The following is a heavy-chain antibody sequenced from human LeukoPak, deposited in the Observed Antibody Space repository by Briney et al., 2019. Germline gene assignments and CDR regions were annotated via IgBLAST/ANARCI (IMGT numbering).Heavy chain of an antibody. CDR1: GGTFSSYA. V-gene: IGHV1-2*06. D-gene: IGHD2-15*01. J-gene: IGHJ4*02. CDR2: INPNSGGT. CDR3: ARDYHYCSGGSCYDDGDY. Sequence: ASVKVSCKASGGTFSSYAISWVRQAPGQGLEWMGRINPNSGGTNYAQKFQGRVTMTRDTSISTAYMELSRLRSDDTAVYYCARDYHYCSGGSCYDDGDYWGQGTLVTVSS.